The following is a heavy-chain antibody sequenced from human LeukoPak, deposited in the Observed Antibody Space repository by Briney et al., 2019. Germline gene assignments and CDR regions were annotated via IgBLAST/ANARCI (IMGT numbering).Heavy chain of an antibody. CDR3: ARDALLPWSRSRDSSGTFDY. CDR1: GFTFSSYA. CDR2: ISYDGSNK. J-gene: IGHJ4*02. V-gene: IGHV3-30-3*01. D-gene: IGHD3-22*01. Sequence: GGSLRLSCAASGFTFSSYAMHWVRQAPGKGLEWVAVISYDGSNKYYADSVKGRFTISRDNSKNTLYLQMNSLRAEDTAVYYCARDALLPWSRSRDSSGTFDYWGQGTLVTVSS.